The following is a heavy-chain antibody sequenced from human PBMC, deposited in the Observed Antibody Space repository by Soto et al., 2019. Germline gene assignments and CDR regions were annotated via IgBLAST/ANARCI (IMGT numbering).Heavy chain of an antibody. CDR2: ISAHNGNT. CDR3: ARGSYGDY. D-gene: IGHD1-26*01. J-gene: IGHJ4*02. CDR1: GYTFTSYG. V-gene: IGHV1-18*01. Sequence: QVHLVQSGAEVKKPGASVKVSCKASGYTFTSYGITWVRQAPGQGLEWMGWISAHNGNTDYAQKLQGRVIVTRDTSTSTPYMELRSVRSADTAVNNCARGSYGDYWGQGALVTVSS.